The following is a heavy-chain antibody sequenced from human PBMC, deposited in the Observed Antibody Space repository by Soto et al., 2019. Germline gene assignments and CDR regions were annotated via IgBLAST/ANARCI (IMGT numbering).Heavy chain of an antibody. D-gene: IGHD6-19*01. Sequence: GASVKVSCKASGYTFSSYDINWVRQATGQGLEWMGWLNPNSGDTGYAQKFQGRVTLTRNTSINTAYIELSSLTSDDTAVYYCATSGGGWYLYWGQGPLVTVSS. J-gene: IGHJ4*02. CDR2: LNPNSGDT. CDR1: GYTFSSYD. CDR3: ATSGGGWYLY. V-gene: IGHV1-8*01.